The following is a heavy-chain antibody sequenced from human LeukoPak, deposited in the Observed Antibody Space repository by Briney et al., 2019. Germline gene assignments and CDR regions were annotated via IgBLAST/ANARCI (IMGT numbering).Heavy chain of an antibody. J-gene: IGHJ4*02. V-gene: IGHV1-69*13. CDR3: ARAGGEYYYDSSGYLDY. CDR1: GGTFSSYA. D-gene: IGHD3-22*01. Sequence: EASVKVSCKASGGTFSSYAISWVRQAPGQGLEWMGGIIPIFGTANYAQKFQGRVTITADESTSAAYMELSSLRSKDTAVYYCARAGGEYYYDSSGYLDYWGQGTLVTVSS. CDR2: IIPIFGTA.